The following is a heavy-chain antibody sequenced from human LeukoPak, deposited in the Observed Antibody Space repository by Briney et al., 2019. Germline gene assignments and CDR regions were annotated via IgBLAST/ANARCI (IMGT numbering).Heavy chain of an antibody. CDR2: IDYSGST. J-gene: IGHJ4*02. Sequence: SESLSLTCTVSGGSISSSSSYCGWLRQPPGKGLEGIGSIDYSGSTYYSPTLKSRVTISVDTSKNHFSLKLSSVTAADTAVYYCAKHGDYYDSSGPLDYWGQGTLVTVSS. CDR1: GGSISSSSSY. CDR3: AKHGDYYDSSGPLDY. V-gene: IGHV4-39*01. D-gene: IGHD3-22*01.